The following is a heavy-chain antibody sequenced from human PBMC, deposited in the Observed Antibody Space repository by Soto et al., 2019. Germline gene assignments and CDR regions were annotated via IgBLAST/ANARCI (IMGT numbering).Heavy chain of an antibody. CDR2: INSDGSST. Sequence: GGSLRLSCAASGFTFSNAWMSWVRQAPGKGLVWVSRINSDGSSTSYADSVKGRFTISRDNAKNTLYLQMNSLRAEDTAVYYCTRGYRYGMDVWGQGTTVTVSS. J-gene: IGHJ6*02. D-gene: IGHD6-13*01. V-gene: IGHV3-74*01. CDR1: GFTFSNAW. CDR3: TRGYRYGMDV.